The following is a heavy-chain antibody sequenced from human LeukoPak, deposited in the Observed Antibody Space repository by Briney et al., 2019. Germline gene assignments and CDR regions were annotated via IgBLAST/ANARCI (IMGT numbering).Heavy chain of an antibody. Sequence: GGSLRLSCAASGFTFINAWMTWVRQAPGKGLEWVGRIKSKTDGGTTDYAAPVKGRFSISRDDSKNTLYLQMNGLKTEDTAVYYCSTSPGDESDFWGQGTLVTVSS. V-gene: IGHV3-15*01. J-gene: IGHJ4*02. CDR3: STSPGDESDF. D-gene: IGHD2-21*01. CDR2: IKSKTDGGTT. CDR1: GFTFINAW.